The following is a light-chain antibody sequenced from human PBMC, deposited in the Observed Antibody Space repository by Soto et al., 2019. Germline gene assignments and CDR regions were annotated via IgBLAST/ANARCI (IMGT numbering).Light chain of an antibody. J-gene: IGKJ1*01. CDR3: QQYGSSAS. CDR1: QSLTNSR. Sequence: EIVLTQSPGTLSLSPGERATLSCRASQSLTNSRLAWYQQKPGQAPKVLIYGGSNRATGIPDRFSGSGSGTDFTLTISRLEPEDFAVYYCQQYGSSASFGQGTKVEIK. CDR2: GGS. V-gene: IGKV3-20*01.